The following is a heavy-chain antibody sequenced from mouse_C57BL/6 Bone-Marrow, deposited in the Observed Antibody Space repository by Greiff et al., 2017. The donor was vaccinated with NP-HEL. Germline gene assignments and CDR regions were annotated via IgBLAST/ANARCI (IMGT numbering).Heavy chain of an antibody. CDR2: IDPENGDT. J-gene: IGHJ2*01. CDR1: GFNIKDDY. Sequence: DVQLVESGAELVRPGASVKLSCTASGFNIKDDYMHWVKQRPEQGLEWIGWIDPENGDTEYASKFQGKATITADTSSNTAYLQLSSLTSEDTAVYYCTTGYYGSSYYFDYWGQGTTLTVSS. D-gene: IGHD1-1*01. V-gene: IGHV14-4*01. CDR3: TTGYYGSSYYFDY.